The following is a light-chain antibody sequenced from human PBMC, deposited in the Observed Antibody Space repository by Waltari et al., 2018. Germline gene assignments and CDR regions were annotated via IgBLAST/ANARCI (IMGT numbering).Light chain of an antibody. CDR2: AAS. CDR1: QDIGNW. V-gene: IGKV1D-12*01. J-gene: IGKJ4*01. Sequence: DIQITQSPSSVSASVGDSINITCRARQDIGNWLAWYQQKPGTAPKLLIYAASRLQRGVPARFSGSGFGTDFTLTIVSLQPEDFATYFCQQANTFPPGVTFGGGTKVEI. CDR3: QQANTFPPGVT.